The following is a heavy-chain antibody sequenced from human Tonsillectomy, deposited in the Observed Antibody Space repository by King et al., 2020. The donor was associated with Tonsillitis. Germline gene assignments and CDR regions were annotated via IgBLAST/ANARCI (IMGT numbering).Heavy chain of an antibody. CDR3: AIAYDTTGYFYMDV. V-gene: IGHV5-51*01. CDR1: GYSFINYY. CDR2: IYPGDSDT. D-gene: IGHD3-22*01. Sequence: VQLVESGAEVKKPGESLRISCKGSGYSFINYYIGWVRQKPGKGLEWMGTIYPGDSDTKYSPSFQGQVTFSADKSISTAYLQWSSLKASDTAMYYCAIAYDTTGYFYMDVWGKGTTVTVSS. J-gene: IGHJ6*03.